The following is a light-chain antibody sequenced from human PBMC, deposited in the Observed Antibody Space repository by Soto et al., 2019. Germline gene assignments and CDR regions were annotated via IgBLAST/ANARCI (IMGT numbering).Light chain of an antibody. J-gene: IGKJ1*01. CDR1: QSVTSNL. CDR2: GAS. CDR3: HQYGRSPRT. V-gene: IGKV3-20*01. Sequence: EIVLTQSPGTLSLSPGERATVSCRASQSVTSNLLAWYQQKPGQAPRLLIYGASSRATGIPDRFSGSGSGTDFTLAISRLEPEVFAVYFCHQYGRSPRTFGQHTNVE.